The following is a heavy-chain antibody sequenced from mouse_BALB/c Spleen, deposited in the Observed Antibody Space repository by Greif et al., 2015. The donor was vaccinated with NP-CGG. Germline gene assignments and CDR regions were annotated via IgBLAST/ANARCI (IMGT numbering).Heavy chain of an antibody. D-gene: IGHD2-1*01. V-gene: IGHV1-7*01. CDR1: GYTFTSYW. Sequence: VPVVDSGAELAKPGASVKMSCQASGYTFTSYWMHWVQQRPGQGLEWIGSIHPRTGYTEYTQKFKDKATLTADKSSSTAYMQLSSLTSEDSAGYYGARRDGNYDFDYWGQDTTLTVSS. CDR2: IHPRTGYT. J-gene: IGHJ2*01. CDR3: ARRDGNYDFDY.